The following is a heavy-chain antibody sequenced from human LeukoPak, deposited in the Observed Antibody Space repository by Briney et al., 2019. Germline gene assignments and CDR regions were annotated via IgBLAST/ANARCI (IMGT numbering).Heavy chain of an antibody. D-gene: IGHD5-18*01. J-gene: IGHJ4*02. CDR2: ILYVGSNE. CDR1: GFTFGSYG. Sequence: GRSLRLSCEASGFTFGSYGIHWVRQAPGKGLEWVALILYVGSNEYYGGSVKGRFTISRDNSKSTLYLQMNSLRAEDTAVYYCAKDQGYTYGHSFDYWGQGTLVTVSS. V-gene: IGHV3-30*18. CDR3: AKDQGYTYGHSFDY.